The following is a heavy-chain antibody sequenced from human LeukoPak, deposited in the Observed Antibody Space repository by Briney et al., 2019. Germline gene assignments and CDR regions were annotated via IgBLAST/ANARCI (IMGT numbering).Heavy chain of an antibody. CDR1: GYTFTGYY. D-gene: IGHD3-16*02. Sequence: ASVKVSCKASGYTFTGYYMHWVRQAPGQGLEWMGWISAYNGNTNYAQKLQGRVTMTTDTSTSTAYMELRSLRSDDTAVYYCARVVDYVWGSYRHYYFDYWGQGTLVTVSS. V-gene: IGHV1-18*04. CDR2: ISAYNGNT. J-gene: IGHJ4*02. CDR3: ARVVDYVWGSYRHYYFDY.